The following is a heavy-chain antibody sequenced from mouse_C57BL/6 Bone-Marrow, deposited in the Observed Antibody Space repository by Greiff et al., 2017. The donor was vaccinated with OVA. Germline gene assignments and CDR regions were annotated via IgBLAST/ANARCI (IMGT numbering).Heavy chain of an antibody. J-gene: IGHJ4*01. CDR1: GYTFTSYW. V-gene: IGHV1-61*01. D-gene: IGHD1-1*01. CDR2: IYPSDSET. CDR3: ARRGITTVVAHMDY. Sequence: VQLQQPGAELVRPGSSVKLSCKASGYTFTSYWMDWVKQRPGQGLEWIGNIYPSDSETHYNQKFKDKATLTVDKSSSTAYMQLSSLTSEDSAVYYSARRGITTVVAHMDYWGQGTSVTVSS.